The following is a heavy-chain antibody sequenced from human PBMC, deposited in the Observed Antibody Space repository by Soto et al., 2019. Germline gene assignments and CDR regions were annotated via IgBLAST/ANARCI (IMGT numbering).Heavy chain of an antibody. CDR3: AILVDILTGYSIDYFDY. Sequence: PSETLSLTCSVSGDSVSSYNYYWSWIRQSPGKGLEWIGYIYSSGSTNYNPSLKSRVTISVDTSKNQFSLKLTSVTAVDTAVYYCAILVDILTGYSIDYFDYWGQATLVTVSS. CDR1: GDSVSSYNYY. D-gene: IGHD3-9*01. J-gene: IGHJ4*02. V-gene: IGHV4-61*01. CDR2: IYSSGST.